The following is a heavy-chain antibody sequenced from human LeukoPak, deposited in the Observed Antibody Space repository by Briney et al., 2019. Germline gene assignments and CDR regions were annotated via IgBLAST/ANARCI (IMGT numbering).Heavy chain of an antibody. D-gene: IGHD6-13*01. J-gene: IGHJ5*02. CDR1: GYTFTSYD. Sequence: SVKVSCKGSGYTFTSYDINRVRQAPAPGIEWMGWMNPNSGNTGYAQKFQGRVRITRNTSITTASMELQILRSGATAAAYCAIGARAPRAAAGRPCWFDPWGQGTLVTVSS. CDR3: AIGARAPRAAAGRPCWFDP. CDR2: MNPNSGNT. V-gene: IGHV1-8*03.